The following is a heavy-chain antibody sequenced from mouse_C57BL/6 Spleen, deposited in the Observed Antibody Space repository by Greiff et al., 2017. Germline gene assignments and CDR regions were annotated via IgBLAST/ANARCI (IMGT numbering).Heavy chain of an antibody. V-gene: IGHV1-64*01. D-gene: IGHD1-1*01. Sequence: VQLQQSGAELVKPGASVKLSCKASGYTFTSYWMHWVKQRPGQGLEWIGMIHPNSGSTNYNEKFKSKATLTVDKSSSAAYMQLSSLTSEDSAVYYCASSAYGSSYDYYFGYWGEGTTLTVSS. J-gene: IGHJ2*01. CDR2: IHPNSGST. CDR3: ASSAYGSSYDYYFGY. CDR1: GYTFTSYW.